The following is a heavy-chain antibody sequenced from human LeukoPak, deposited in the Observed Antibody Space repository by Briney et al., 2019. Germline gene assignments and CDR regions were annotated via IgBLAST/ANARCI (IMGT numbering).Heavy chain of an antibody. CDR3: ARDYYDTSVYLGH. CDR2: IYTSGST. J-gene: IGHJ4*02. D-gene: IGHD3-22*01. CDR1: GGSITSGSHY. Sequence: PSETLSLTCTVSGGSITSGSHYWNWIRQPAGTGLEWIGRIYTSGSTKYNPSLKSRVTISIDTSKNQFSLKLSSVTAAGTAVYYCARDYYDTSVYLGHWGQGTLVTVSS. V-gene: IGHV4-61*02.